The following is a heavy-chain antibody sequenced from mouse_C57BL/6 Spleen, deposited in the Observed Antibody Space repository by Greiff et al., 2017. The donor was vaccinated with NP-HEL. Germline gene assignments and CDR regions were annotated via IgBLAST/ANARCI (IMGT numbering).Heavy chain of an antibody. CDR1: GYTFSDYG. Sequence: EVQLVESGGGLVKPGGSLKLSCAASGYTFSDYGMHWVRQAPEKGLEWVAYISSGSSTIYYADQVKGRFTISRDNAKNTLFLQMTSLRSEDTSMYYCARRLLRLYAMDYWGQGTSVTVSS. D-gene: IGHD1-1*01. CDR3: ARRLLRLYAMDY. CDR2: ISSGSSTI. V-gene: IGHV5-17*01. J-gene: IGHJ4*01.